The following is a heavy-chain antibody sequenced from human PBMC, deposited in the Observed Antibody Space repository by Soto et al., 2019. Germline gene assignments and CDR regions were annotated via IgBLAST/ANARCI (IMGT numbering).Heavy chain of an antibody. Sequence: PSETLSLTCDVYGGSFSGYIWTWIRQTPGKGLQWIGQINHSGSANYNPSLKSRVTISLDTSKNQFFLKLSSVTAADTAVYYCARTPTDWGPGTLVTSPQ. J-gene: IGHJ4*02. CDR3: ARTPTD. D-gene: IGHD4-17*01. CDR2: INHSGSA. CDR1: GGSFSGYI. V-gene: IGHV4-34*01.